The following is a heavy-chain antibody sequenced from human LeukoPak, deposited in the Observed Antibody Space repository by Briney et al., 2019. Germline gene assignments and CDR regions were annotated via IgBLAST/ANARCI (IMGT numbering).Heavy chain of an antibody. CDR1: GYSISSSSYY. CDR3: ASTPADWYYFDY. Sequence: SETLSLTCTVSGYSISSSSYYWGWIRQPPGKGLEWIGSIYYSGSTYHNPFLKSRVTISVDTSKNQFSLKLSSVTAADTAVFYCASTPADWYYFDYWGQGTLVTVSS. J-gene: IGHJ4*02. CDR2: IYYSGST. D-gene: IGHD3-9*01. V-gene: IGHV4-39*01.